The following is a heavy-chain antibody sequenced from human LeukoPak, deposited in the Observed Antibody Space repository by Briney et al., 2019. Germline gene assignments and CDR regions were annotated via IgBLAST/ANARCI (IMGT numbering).Heavy chain of an antibody. CDR2: IYYSGST. D-gene: IGHD3-3*01. CDR3: AREAAIFGDDYFDY. CDR1: GGSISSYY. J-gene: IGHJ4*02. V-gene: IGHV4-59*01. Sequence: PSETLSLTCTVSGGSISSYYWSWIRQPPGKGLEWIGYIYYSGSTNYNPSLKSRVTISVDTSKNQFSLKLSSVTAADTAVYYCAREAAIFGDDYFDYWGQGTLVTVSS.